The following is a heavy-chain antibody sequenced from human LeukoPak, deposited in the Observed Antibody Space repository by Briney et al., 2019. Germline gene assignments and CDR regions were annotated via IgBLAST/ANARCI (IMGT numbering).Heavy chain of an antibody. D-gene: IGHD3-16*02. CDR2: IYYSGST. J-gene: IGHJ4*02. Sequence: KPSETLSHTCSASGVSISSYYWSWIRQPPGKGLEWIGYIYYSGSTNYNPSLKSRVTISVDTSKNQFSLKLSSVTAADTAVYYCAREEEEDYVWGSYRLLTYWGQGTLVTVSS. V-gene: IGHV4-59*01. CDR1: GVSISSYY. CDR3: AREEEEDYVWGSYRLLTY.